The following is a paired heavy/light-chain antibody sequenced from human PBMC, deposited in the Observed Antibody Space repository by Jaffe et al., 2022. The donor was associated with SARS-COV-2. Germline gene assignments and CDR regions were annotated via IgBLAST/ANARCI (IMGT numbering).Light chain of an antibody. CDR3: QQYSTYSPLT. Sequence: DIQMTQSPSTLSASVGDRVTITCRASQSISSWLAWYQQKPGKAPKLLIYKASSLESEVPSRFSGSGSGTEFTLTISSLQPDDFATYYCQQYSTYSPLTFGGGTKVEIK. J-gene: IGKJ4*01. CDR1: QSISSW. V-gene: IGKV1-5*03. CDR2: KAS.
Heavy chain of an antibody. CDR3: ARHRSVGPTGWHLDL. V-gene: IGHV4-39*01. D-gene: IGHD1-26*01. J-gene: IGHJ2*01. Sequence: QLQLQESGPGLVKPSETLSLTCTVSGGSISSSSDYWGWIRQPPGKGLEWIGSIYSSGSTYYNPSLQSRVTISVDTSKNQFSLKLSSVTAADTAVYYCARHRSVGPTGWHLDLWGRGTLVTVSS. CDR1: GGSISSSSDY. CDR2: IYSSGST.